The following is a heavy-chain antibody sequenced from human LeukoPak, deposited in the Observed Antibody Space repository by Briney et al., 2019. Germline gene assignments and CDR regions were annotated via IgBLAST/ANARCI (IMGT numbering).Heavy chain of an antibody. CDR1: GFTFIRRV. Sequence: QAGGSLRLSCTASGFTFIRRVMTWVRQAPGKGLQWVSGISGSGSGAYYAESVKGRVTISRDNSTNTLFLQMDSLRAEDTAMYYCAKVRGDHAHLQDDFDGWGQGTLVTASS. D-gene: IGHD2-21*02. CDR2: ISGSGSGA. V-gene: IGHV3-23*01. J-gene: IGHJ4*02. CDR3: AKVRGDHAHLQDDFDG.